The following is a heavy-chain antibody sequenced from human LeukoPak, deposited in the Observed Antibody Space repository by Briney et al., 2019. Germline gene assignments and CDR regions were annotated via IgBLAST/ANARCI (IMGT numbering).Heavy chain of an antibody. CDR2: IYPGDSDT. CDR1: GYSFTDYW. Sequence: GESLKISCRGSGYSFTDYWIGWVRQMPGKGLEWMGIIYPGDSDTRYSPSFQGQVTISVDKSINTAYLQWSSLKASDTAMYYCARPPYYDFWNGYYADYWGQGTLVTVSS. J-gene: IGHJ4*02. D-gene: IGHD3-3*01. V-gene: IGHV5-51*01. CDR3: ARPPYYDFWNGYYADY.